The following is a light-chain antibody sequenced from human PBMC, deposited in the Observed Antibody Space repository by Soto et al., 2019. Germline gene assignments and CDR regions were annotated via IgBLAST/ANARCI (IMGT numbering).Light chain of an antibody. Sequence: EIVMTQSPATLSVSPGERATLSCRASQSISNNLAWYQQKPGQAHSLLLYGVFTRATGIPTRFSGSGSGTEFTLTISSLQSEDFAIYYCQQYNNWPRTFGPGTKVDFK. V-gene: IGKV3D-15*01. CDR1: QSISNN. J-gene: IGKJ3*01. CDR2: GVF. CDR3: QQYNNWPRT.